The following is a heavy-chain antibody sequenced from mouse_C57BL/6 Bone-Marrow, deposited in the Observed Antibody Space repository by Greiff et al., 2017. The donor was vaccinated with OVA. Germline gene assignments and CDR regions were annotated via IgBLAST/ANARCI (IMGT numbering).Heavy chain of an antibody. V-gene: IGHV1-55*01. CDR2: IYPGSGST. Sequence: VQLQQPGAELVKPGASVKMSCKASGYTFTSYWITWVKQRPGQGLEWIGDIYPGSGSTNYNEKFKSKATLTVDTSSSTAYMQLSSLTSEDSAVYYCARSFTTAYYFDYWGQGTTLTVSS. D-gene: IGHD1-2*01. J-gene: IGHJ2*01. CDR3: ARSFTTAYYFDY. CDR1: GYTFTSYW.